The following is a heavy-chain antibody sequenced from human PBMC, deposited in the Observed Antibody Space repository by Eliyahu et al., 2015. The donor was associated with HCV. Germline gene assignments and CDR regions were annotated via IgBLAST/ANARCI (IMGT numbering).Heavy chain of an antibody. D-gene: IGHD5-18*01. CDR3: AKLIDTAMPWDVFDI. V-gene: IGHV3-23*01. J-gene: IGHJ3*02. Sequence: EVQLLESGGGLVQPGGSLRLSCAASGFTFSSYGMNWVRQAPGKGLEWVSTISGSGGSTYYADSVKGRFTISRDNSKNTLYLQMHSLRAEDTAVYYCAKLIDTAMPWDVFDIWGQGTMVTVSS. CDR1: GFTFSSYG. CDR2: ISGSGGST.